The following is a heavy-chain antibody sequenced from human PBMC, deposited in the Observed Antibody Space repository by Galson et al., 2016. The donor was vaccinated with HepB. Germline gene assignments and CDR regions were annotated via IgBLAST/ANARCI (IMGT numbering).Heavy chain of an antibody. Sequence: SLRLSCAASGFTFSTYAMSWVRQGPGKGLEWVSGVSGSGSSTDYAGSVKGRFTISRDNSKNTLYLQMNSLRAEDTAVYYCAKDGLMVNADYYYGVDVWGQGTTVTVSS. D-gene: IGHD5-18*01. CDR1: GFTFSTYA. J-gene: IGHJ6*02. CDR2: VSGSGSST. V-gene: IGHV3-23*01. CDR3: AKDGLMVNADYYYGVDV.